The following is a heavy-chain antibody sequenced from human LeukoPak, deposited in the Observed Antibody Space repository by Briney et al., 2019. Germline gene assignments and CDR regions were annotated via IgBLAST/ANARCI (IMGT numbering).Heavy chain of an antibody. V-gene: IGHV1-18*01. CDR1: GYTFTSYG. CDR3: ARDRGDYYDSSGYYLDDY. J-gene: IGHJ4*02. D-gene: IGHD3-22*01. CDR2: ISAYNGNT. Sequence: ASVKVSCKASGYTFTSYGISWVRQAPGQGLEWMGWISAYNGNTSYAQKLQGRVTMTTDTSTSTAYMELRSLRSDDTAVYYCARDRGDYYDSSGYYLDDYWGQGTLVTVSS.